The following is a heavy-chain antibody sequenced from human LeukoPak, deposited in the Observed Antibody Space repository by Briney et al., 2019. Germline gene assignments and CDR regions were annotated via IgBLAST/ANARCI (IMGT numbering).Heavy chain of an antibody. V-gene: IGHV3-23*01. CDR2: ISGSGGST. CDR3: AKRKYYDSSGLVCAFDI. Sequence: GGSLRLSCAASGFTFSSYAMSWVRQAPGKGLEWVSAISGSGGSTYYADSVKGRFNISRDNSKNTLYLQMNSLRAEDTAVYYCAKRKYYDSSGLVCAFDIWGQGAKVTVSS. J-gene: IGHJ3*02. D-gene: IGHD3-22*01. CDR1: GFTFSSYA.